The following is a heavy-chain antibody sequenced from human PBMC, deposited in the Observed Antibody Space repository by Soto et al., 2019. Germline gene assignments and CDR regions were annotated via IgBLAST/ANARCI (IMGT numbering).Heavy chain of an antibody. Sequence: SETLSLTCSVSGDSMSTYSWTWIRQPPGKGLEWIGYIYDSGSTNYNSSLKSRVTISLDTSKNQFSLKLSSVTAADTAMYYCVRSYTYGAQRFDYWGHGTLVTVS. D-gene: IGHD3-10*01. V-gene: IGHV4-59*01. CDR3: VRSYTYGAQRFDY. CDR1: GDSMSTYS. J-gene: IGHJ4*01. CDR2: IYDSGST.